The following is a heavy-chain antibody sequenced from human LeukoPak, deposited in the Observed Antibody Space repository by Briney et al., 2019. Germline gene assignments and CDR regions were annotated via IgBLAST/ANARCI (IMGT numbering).Heavy chain of an antibody. D-gene: IGHD3-10*01. Sequence: GGSLRLSCVASVFTFTTSSMNWVRQAPGKGLEWVSSISSSSRYIYYAHSMKGRFTISRDNTTNSLYLQMNSLRAEDTAVYYCARDRSPGNFDYWGQGTLVTVSS. CDR3: ARDRSPGNFDY. V-gene: IGHV3-21*01. CDR2: ISSSSRYI. J-gene: IGHJ4*02. CDR1: VFTFTTSS.